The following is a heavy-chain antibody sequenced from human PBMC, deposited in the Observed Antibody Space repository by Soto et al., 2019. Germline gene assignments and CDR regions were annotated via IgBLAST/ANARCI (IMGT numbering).Heavy chain of an antibody. CDR2: MNPNSGNT. CDR1: GYTFTSYD. CDR3: ARERTRGFDP. J-gene: IGHJ5*02. Sequence: QVHLVQSGAEVRKPGASVKVSCKASGYTFTSYDINWVRQATGQGLEWMGWMNPNSGNTAYAQKFQGRVTMTRNTSITPAHMELSSLRSEDTAVYYCARERTRGFDPWGQGTLVTVSS. V-gene: IGHV1-8*01.